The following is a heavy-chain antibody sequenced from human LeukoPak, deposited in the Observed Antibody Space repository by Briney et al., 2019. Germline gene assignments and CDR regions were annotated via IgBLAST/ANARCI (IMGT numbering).Heavy chain of an antibody. J-gene: IGHJ6*02. CDR3: ATATGTTYYYYYGMDV. Sequence: GGSLRLSCAASGFTFSSYSMTWVRQAPGKGLEWVSSISSSSSYIYYADSVKGRFTISRDNAKNSPYLQMNSLRAEDTAVYYCATATGTTYYYYYGMDVWGQGTTVTVSS. CDR2: ISSSSSYI. D-gene: IGHD1-7*01. V-gene: IGHV3-21*04. CDR1: GFTFSSYS.